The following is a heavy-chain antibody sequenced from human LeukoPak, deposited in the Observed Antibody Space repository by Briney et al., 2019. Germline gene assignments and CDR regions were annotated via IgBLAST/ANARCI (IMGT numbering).Heavy chain of an antibody. V-gene: IGHV4-4*07. CDR1: GGSISSYY. Sequence: MTSETLSLTCTVSGGSISSYYWSWIRQPAGKGLEWIGRIYTSGSTNYNPSLKSRVTMSVDMSKNQFSLKLSSVTAADTAVYYCARGLVRGAMDYWGQGTLVTVSS. J-gene: IGHJ4*02. D-gene: IGHD2-2*01. CDR2: IYTSGST. CDR3: ARGLVRGAMDY.